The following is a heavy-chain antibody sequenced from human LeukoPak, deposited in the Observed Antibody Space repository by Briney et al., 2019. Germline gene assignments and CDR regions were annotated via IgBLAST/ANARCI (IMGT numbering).Heavy chain of an antibody. D-gene: IGHD5-12*01. J-gene: IGHJ4*02. CDR3: ASGGGYSGYDWFDY. V-gene: IGHV1-69*01. CDR2: IIPIFGTA. Sequence: SVKVSCKASGGAFSSYAISWVRQAPGQGLEWMGGIIPIFGTANYAQKFQGRVTITADESTSTAYMELSGLRSEDTAVYYCASGGGYSGYDWFDYWGQGTLVTVSS. CDR1: GGAFSSYA.